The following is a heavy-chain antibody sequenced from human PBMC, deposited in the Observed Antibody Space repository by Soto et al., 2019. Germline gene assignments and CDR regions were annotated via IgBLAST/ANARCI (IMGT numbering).Heavy chain of an antibody. Sequence: QVQLEQSGAEVKKPGSSVRVSCKASGGTFSTSAISWVRQAPGQGLEWMGGIIPIFRRPDYAQKFQGRVTVTADESTSTAYMELRGLRSDDTAVYYCARDKDRRQLGGNYYCVLDVWGQGTTITVSS. CDR3: ARDKDRRQLGGNYYCVLDV. V-gene: IGHV1-69*12. D-gene: IGHD3-3*02. J-gene: IGHJ6*02. CDR1: GGTFSTSA. CDR2: IIPIFRRP.